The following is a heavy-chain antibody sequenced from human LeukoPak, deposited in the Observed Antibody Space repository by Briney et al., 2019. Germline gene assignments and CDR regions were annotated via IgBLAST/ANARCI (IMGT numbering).Heavy chain of an antibody. CDR3: ASTWLRIWFDP. CDR1: GFTFSSCA. CDR2: ISASGGHT. V-gene: IGHV3-23*01. Sequence: KPGGSLRLSCAASGFTFSSCAMSWVRQAPGKGLEWVSGISASGGHTFYADSVKGRFTISRDNAKNSLYLQMNSLRAEDTAVYYCASTWLRIWFDPWGQGTLVTVSS. J-gene: IGHJ5*02. D-gene: IGHD5-12*01.